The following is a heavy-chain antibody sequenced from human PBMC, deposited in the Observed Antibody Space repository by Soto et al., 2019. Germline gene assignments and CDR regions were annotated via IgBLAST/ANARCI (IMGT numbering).Heavy chain of an antibody. CDR1: GFTFTDYY. V-gene: IGHV3-11*01. J-gene: IGHJ4*02. Sequence: QVRLVEFGGGVVKPGGSLRLSCAASGFTFTDYYMSWIRQAPGRGLEWVSYIGDSGTKKYYADSVKGRFTISRDNAKNSLFLQMNSLRPEDTAVYYCANGPLDFWGQGTLVTVSS. CDR3: ANGPLDF. CDR2: IGDSGTKK.